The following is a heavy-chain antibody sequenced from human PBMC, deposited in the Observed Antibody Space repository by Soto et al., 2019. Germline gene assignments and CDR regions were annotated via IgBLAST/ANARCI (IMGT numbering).Heavy chain of an antibody. Sequence: ESGGGLVQPGRSLRLSCAASGFTFDDYAMHWVRQAPGKGLEWVSGISWNSGSIGYADSVKGRFTISRDNAKNSLYLQMNSLRAEDTALYYCAKGYDFWSGYYSDYMDVWGKGTTVTVSS. CDR1: GFTFDDYA. CDR3: AKGYDFWSGYYSDYMDV. CDR2: ISWNSGSI. D-gene: IGHD3-3*01. J-gene: IGHJ6*03. V-gene: IGHV3-9*01.